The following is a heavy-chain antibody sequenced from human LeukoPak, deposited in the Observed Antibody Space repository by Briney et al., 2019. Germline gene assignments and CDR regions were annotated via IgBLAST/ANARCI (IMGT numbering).Heavy chain of an antibody. J-gene: IGHJ4*02. Sequence: SETLSLTCTVSGGSISSSSYYWSWIRQPPGKGLEWIGYIYYSGSTNYNPSLKSRVTISVDTSKNQFSLKLSSVTAADTAVYYCARGSYSSGWYRRDFDYWGQGTLVTVSS. CDR1: GGSISSSSYY. V-gene: IGHV4-61*01. CDR2: IYYSGST. D-gene: IGHD6-19*01. CDR3: ARGSYSSGWYRRDFDY.